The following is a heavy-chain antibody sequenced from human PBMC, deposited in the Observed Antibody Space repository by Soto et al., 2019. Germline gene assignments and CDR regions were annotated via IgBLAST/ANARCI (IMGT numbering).Heavy chain of an antibody. Sequence: EVQLVESGGGLVQPGGSLRLSCAASGFTFSSYWMHWVRQAPGKGLVWVSRINSDGSSTSYADSVKGRFTSSRDDAKDTRYLHMESMRADAADVYYCASERPPLGVVVVPAAMNPSDYYDYGMDVCGKGTTVTVSS. J-gene: IGHJ6*04. CDR2: INSDGSST. V-gene: IGHV3-74*01. CDR1: GFTFSSYW. D-gene: IGHD2-2*01. CDR3: ASERPPLGVVVVPAAMNPSDYYDYGMDV.